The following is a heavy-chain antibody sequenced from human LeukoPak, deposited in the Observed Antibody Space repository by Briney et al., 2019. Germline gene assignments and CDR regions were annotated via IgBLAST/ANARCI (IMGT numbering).Heavy chain of an antibody. Sequence: SETLSLTCAVYGGSFSGYHWSWIRQPPGKGLEWIGEINHSGSTNYNPSLKSRVTISVDTSKNQFSLKLSSVTAADTAVYYCASSDDSSGYSYYFDYWGQGTLVTVSS. CDR2: INHSGST. CDR3: ASSDDSSGYSYYFDY. J-gene: IGHJ4*02. D-gene: IGHD3-22*01. CDR1: GGSFSGYH. V-gene: IGHV4-34*01.